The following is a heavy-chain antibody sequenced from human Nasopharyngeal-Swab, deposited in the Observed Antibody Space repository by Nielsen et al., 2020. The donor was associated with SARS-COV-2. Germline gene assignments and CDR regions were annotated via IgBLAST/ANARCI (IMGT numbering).Heavy chain of an antibody. V-gene: IGHV1-8*01. CDR3: ARGYCSGGSCYLGVDY. CDR2: MNPNSGNT. D-gene: IGHD2-15*01. J-gene: IGHJ4*02. Sequence: WVRQAPGQGLEWMGWMNPNSGNTGYAQKFQGRVTMTRNTSISTAYMELSSLRSEDTAVYYCARGYCSGGSCYLGVDYWGQGTLVTVSS.